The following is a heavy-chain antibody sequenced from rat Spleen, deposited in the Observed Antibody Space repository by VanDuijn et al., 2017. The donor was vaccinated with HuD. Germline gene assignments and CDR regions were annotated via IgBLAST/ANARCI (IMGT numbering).Heavy chain of an antibody. J-gene: IGHJ2*01. V-gene: IGHV5S13*01. CDR2: ISPSGGTT. D-gene: IGHD1-6*01. Sequence: EVHLVESGGGLVQPGRSLKLSCAASGFTFSYYGMAWVRQTPTKGLEWVASISPSGGTTYYRDSVEGRFTISRDNAKSTLYLQMDSLRSEDTATYYCTRDRILRSTGFDYWGQGVMVTVSS. CDR3: TRDRILRSTGFDY. CDR1: GFTFSYYG.